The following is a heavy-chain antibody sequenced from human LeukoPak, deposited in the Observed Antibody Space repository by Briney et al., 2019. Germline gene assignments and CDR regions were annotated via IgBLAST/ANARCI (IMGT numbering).Heavy chain of an antibody. CDR3: ARDEGSSSCPGSY. D-gene: IGHD6-13*01. Sequence: GGSLRLSCAASGFTFSSYSMNWVRQAPGKGLEWVAVISYDGSNKYYADSVKGRFTISRDNSKNTLYLQMNSLRAEDTAVYYCARDEGSSSCPGSYWGQGTLVTVSS. CDR2: ISYDGSNK. CDR1: GFTFSSYS. J-gene: IGHJ4*02. V-gene: IGHV3-30*03.